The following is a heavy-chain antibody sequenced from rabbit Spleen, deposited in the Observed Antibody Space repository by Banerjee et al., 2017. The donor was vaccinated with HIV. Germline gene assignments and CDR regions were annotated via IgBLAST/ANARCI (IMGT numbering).Heavy chain of an antibody. CDR1: GFSFSSSDY. Sequence: QQQLEESGGGLVQPEGSPTLTCTASGFSFSSSDYICWVRQAPGKGLEWIACINTYTVKSVYASWATGRFTFSRTSSTTVTLQMTSLTVADTATYLCARDLVAVIGWNFNLWGQGTLVTVS. CDR3: ARDLVAVIGWNFNL. CDR2: INTYTVKS. J-gene: IGHJ4*01. D-gene: IGHD1-1*01. V-gene: IGHV1S45*01.